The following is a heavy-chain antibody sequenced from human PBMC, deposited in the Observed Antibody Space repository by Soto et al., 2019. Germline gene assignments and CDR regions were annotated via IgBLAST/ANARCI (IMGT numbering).Heavy chain of an antibody. CDR3: AGGPGTSYFDY. CDR2: IWSGGSNE. J-gene: IGHJ4*02. V-gene: IGHV3-33*01. CDR1: GFTFSSYG. Sequence: QVQLVESGGGVVQPGRSLRLSCAASGFTFSSYGMHWDRQAPGKGLEWVAVIWSGGSNENYADSVKGRFTISRDNSKNMLYLQMNSLRAEDTAVYYCAGGPGTSYFDYWGQGYLVSVSS. D-gene: IGHD2-2*01.